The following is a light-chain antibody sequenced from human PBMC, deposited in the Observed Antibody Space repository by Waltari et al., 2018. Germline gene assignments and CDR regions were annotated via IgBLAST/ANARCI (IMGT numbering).Light chain of an antibody. CDR2: WAS. CDR3: QQNFSIPT. CDR1: QTVFDSSHNKPH. J-gene: IGKJ1*01. Sequence: DILMTQSPDSLAVSLGERATINCKSSQTVFDSSHNKPHLAWYLQKPGQPPKLLIYWASTRASGVPDRFSGSGSGTDFTLTISRLQAEDVAVYYCQQNFSIPTFGQGTKVAIK. V-gene: IGKV4-1*01.